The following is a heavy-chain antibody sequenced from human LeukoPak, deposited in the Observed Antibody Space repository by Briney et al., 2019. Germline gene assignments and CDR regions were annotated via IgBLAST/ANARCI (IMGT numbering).Heavy chain of an antibody. D-gene: IGHD5-18*01. CDR3: AKDVDGYSYGYDY. Sequence: GGSLRLSCAASGFTFSSYGMHWVRQAPGKGLEWVAVISYDGSNKYYADSVKGRFTISRDNSKNTLYLQMNSLRAEDTAVYYCAKDVDGYSYGYDYWGQGTLVTVSS. CDR1: GFTFSSYG. CDR2: ISYDGSNK. J-gene: IGHJ4*02. V-gene: IGHV3-30*18.